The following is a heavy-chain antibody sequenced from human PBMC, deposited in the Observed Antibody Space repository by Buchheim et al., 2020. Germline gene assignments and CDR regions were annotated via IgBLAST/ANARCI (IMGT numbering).Heavy chain of an antibody. Sequence: QVQLVESGGGVVQPGRSLRLSCAASGFTFRTYGMNWVRQAPGKGLEWVAVISFDGTKKYYAASVKGRFTISRDNSKNILYLQVDSLRGEDTAVYYCAKDQYGDHEGGMDVWGQGTT. CDR3: AKDQYGDHEGGMDV. J-gene: IGHJ6*02. CDR2: ISFDGTKK. D-gene: IGHD4-17*01. CDR1: GFTFRTYG. V-gene: IGHV3-30*18.